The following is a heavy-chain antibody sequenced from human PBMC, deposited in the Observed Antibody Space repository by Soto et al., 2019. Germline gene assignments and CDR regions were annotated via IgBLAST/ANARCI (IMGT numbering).Heavy chain of an antibody. V-gene: IGHV3-23*01. Sequence: LSLSCAASGFTFSSYAMSWVRQAPGKGLEWVSAISGSGGSTYYADSVKGRFTISRDNSKNTLYLQMNSLRAEDTAVYYCAKDRNPHIVVVTAHDYWGQGTLVTVS. CDR2: ISGSGGST. CDR3: AKDRNPHIVVVTAHDY. CDR1: GFTFSSYA. D-gene: IGHD2-21*02. J-gene: IGHJ4*02.